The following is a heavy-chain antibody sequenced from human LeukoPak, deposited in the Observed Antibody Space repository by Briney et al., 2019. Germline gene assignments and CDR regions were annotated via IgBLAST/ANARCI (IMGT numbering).Heavy chain of an antibody. CDR3: ARGSYSGSYYYFDY. CDR2: IYYSGST. D-gene: IGHD1-26*01. V-gene: IGHV4-59*01. CDR1: IGSISRYY. J-gene: IGHJ4*02. Sequence: PSETLSLTCTVSIGSISRYYWRWIRQPPGKGLEWIGYIYYSGSTNYNPSLKSRVTISVDTSKNQFSLKLSSVTAADTAVYYCARGSYSGSYYYFDYWGQGTLVTVSS.